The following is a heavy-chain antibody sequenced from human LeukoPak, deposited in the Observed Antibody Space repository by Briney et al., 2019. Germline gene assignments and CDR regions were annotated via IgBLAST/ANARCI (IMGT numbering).Heavy chain of an antibody. D-gene: IGHD6-19*01. V-gene: IGHV4-39*07. CDR3: AGERGEEYSSGWYKTNYFYN. J-gene: IGHJ4*02. CDR2: GDYSGGT. CDR1: GDSFTSVTDY. Sequence: PSETLSLTCTVSGDSFTSVTDYWAWIRQPPGKGLEWIASGDYSGGTYYNPSLESRVAISADTSKNQISLKLTSVTGADTAVYYCAGERGEEYSSGWYKTNYFYNWGQGIRVTVSS.